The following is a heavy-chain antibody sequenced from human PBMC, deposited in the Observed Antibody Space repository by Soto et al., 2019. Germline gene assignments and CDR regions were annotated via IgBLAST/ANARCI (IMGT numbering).Heavy chain of an antibody. J-gene: IGHJ6*02. CDR3: AGSMIVVVITSYYGMDV. V-gene: IGHV3-30-3*01. CDR2: ISYDGSNK. CDR1: GFTFSSYA. Sequence: ESGGGVVPPGRSLRLSCAASGFTFSSYAMHWVRQAPGKGLEWVAVISYDGSNKYYADSVKGRFTISRDNSKNTLYLQMNSLRSEDTALYYCAGSMIVVVITSYYGMDVWGQGTTVTVSS. D-gene: IGHD3-22*01.